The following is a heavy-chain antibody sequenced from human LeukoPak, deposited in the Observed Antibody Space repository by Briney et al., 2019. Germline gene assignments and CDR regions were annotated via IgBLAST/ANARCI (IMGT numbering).Heavy chain of an antibody. J-gene: IGHJ4*02. CDR1: GFSLSTSGMR. CDR2: IDWDDDK. D-gene: IGHD2-21*02. CDR3: ARTPYCGGDCYVDY. Sequence: SGPALVKPTQTLTLTCTFSGFSLSTSGMRVSWIRQPPGKALEWLARIDWDDDKFYSTSLKTRLTISKDTSKSQVVLTMTNMDPVDTATYYCARTPYCGGDCYVDYWGQGTLVTVSS. V-gene: IGHV2-70*04.